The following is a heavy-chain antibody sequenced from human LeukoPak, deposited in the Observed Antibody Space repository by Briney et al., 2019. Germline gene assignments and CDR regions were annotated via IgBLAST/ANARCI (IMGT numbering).Heavy chain of an antibody. Sequence: SETLSLTCAVSGASISSSGYIWAWIRQPAEKGLEWIGRISTSGSTTYNPSLASRFTMSLEKSKNQFSLRLTSVTAADTAVSYCAKTFCITRWSVEFDSRGAGTLVAVSS. CDR2: ISTSGST. CDR1: GASISSSGYI. V-gene: IGHV4-61*02. D-gene: IGHD2-15*01. CDR3: AKTFCITRWSVEFDS. J-gene: IGHJ4*02.